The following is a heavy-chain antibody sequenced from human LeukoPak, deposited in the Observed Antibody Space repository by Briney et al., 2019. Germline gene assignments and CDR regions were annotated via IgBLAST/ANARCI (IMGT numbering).Heavy chain of an antibody. CDR1: GYSFSSHW. CDR2: IYPSDSET. D-gene: IGHD3-16*02. V-gene: IGHV5-51*01. J-gene: IGHJ4*02. CDR3: ARHVSATVITFGRATVTPDY. Sequence: RGESLKISCKGSGYSFSSHWIGWVRQLPGKGLEWMGIIYPSDSETKYSPSVQGQVTISADKSISTAYSQWSSLKASDTAMYYCARHVSATVITFGRATVTPDYWGQGTLVTVSS.